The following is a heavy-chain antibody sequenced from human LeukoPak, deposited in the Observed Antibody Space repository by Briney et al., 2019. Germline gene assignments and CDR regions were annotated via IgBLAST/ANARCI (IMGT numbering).Heavy chain of an antibody. J-gene: IGHJ4*02. CDR2: IYHSGST. V-gene: IGHV4-38-2*02. Sequence: PSETLSLTCTVSGYSISSGYYWGWIRQPPGKGLEWIGSIYHSGSTYYNPSLKSRVTISVDTSKNQFSLKLSSVTAADTAVYYCVRVAAPYGSGTFYYFDYWGQGTLVTVSS. CDR1: GYSISSGYY. CDR3: VRVAAPYGSGTFYYFDY. D-gene: IGHD3-10*01.